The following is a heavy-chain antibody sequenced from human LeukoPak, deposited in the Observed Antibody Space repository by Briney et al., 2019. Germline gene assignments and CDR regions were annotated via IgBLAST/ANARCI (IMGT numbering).Heavy chain of an antibody. CDR1: GYSFTSYD. CDR3: ARALLPGAYYDLWSGIYYYYYMDV. D-gene: IGHD3-3*01. Sequence: ASVKVSCKASGYSFTSYDLHWVRQATGQGPEWMGWMSPNSGNTGYAQKFQGRVTITRNTSISTAYMELSSLRSEDTAVYYCARALLPGAYYDLWSGIYYYYYMDVWGKGTTVTVSS. CDR2: MSPNSGNT. J-gene: IGHJ6*03. V-gene: IGHV1-8*03.